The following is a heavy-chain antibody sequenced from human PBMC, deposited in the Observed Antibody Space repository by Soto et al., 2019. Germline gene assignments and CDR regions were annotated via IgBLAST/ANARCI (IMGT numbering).Heavy chain of an antibody. D-gene: IGHD3-10*01. Sequence: QVQLVESGGGVVQPGRSLRLSCAASGFTFSSYGMHWVRQAPGKGLEWVAVIWYDGSNKYYADSVKGRFTISRDNSKNTLYLQMNSLRAEDTAVYYCARGRPVWYYGSGSYYLDYWGQGTLVTVSS. V-gene: IGHV3-33*01. CDR1: GFTFSSYG. CDR3: ARGRPVWYYGSGSYYLDY. CDR2: IWYDGSNK. J-gene: IGHJ4*02.